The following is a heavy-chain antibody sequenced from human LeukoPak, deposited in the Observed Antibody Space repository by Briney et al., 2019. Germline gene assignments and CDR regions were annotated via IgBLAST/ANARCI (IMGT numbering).Heavy chain of an antibody. CDR2: ISAYNGNT. D-gene: IGHD2-15*01. CDR1: GYTFTSYG. Sequence: ASVKVSCKASGYTFTSYGISWVRQAPGQGLEWMGWISAYNGNTNYAQKLQGRVTMTTDTSTSTAYMELRSLRPDDTAVYYCARDEDIVVVVAAIHTLFDYWGQGTLVTVSS. V-gene: IGHV1-18*01. J-gene: IGHJ4*02. CDR3: ARDEDIVVVVAAIHTLFDY.